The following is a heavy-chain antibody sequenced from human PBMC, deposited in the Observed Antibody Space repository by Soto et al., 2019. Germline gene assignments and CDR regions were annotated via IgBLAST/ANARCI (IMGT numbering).Heavy chain of an antibody. V-gene: IGHV3-74*01. J-gene: IGHJ4*02. Sequence: GGSLRLSCAASGFTFSNYAMNWVRQAPGKGLEWVSCINSDGSSTSYADSVKGRFTISRDNAKNTLYLQMNSLRAVDTAVYYCASGGSSLNFDSWGQGTLVTVSS. CDR2: INSDGSST. D-gene: IGHD6-6*01. CDR1: GFTFSNYA. CDR3: ASGGSSLNFDS.